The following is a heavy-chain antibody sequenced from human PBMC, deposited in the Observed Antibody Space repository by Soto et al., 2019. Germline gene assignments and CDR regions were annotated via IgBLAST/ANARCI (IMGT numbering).Heavy chain of an antibody. CDR2: ISRRSSTI. Sequence: GGSLRLSCAASGFTFSSYSMNWFRQSPGKGREWVSKISRRSSTIYYADSVKGRFTITRDNAENSLYLQMNSLRDEDTAVYYCARDQASVYLYGAGDYNGMDVWGQGTTVTVSS. D-gene: IGHD3-10*01. J-gene: IGHJ6*02. V-gene: IGHV3-48*02. CDR3: ARDQASVYLYGAGDYNGMDV. CDR1: GFTFSSYS.